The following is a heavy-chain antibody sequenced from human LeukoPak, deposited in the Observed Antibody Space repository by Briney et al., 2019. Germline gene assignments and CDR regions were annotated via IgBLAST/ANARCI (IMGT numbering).Heavy chain of an antibody. CDR2: FDPEDGET. Sequence: GASVRVSCKVSGYTLTELSMHWVRQAPGKGLEWMGGFDPEDGETIYAQKFQGRVTMTEDTSTDTAYMELSSLRSEDTAVYYCATDWVYCSSTSCQTVNWFDPWGQGTLSPSPQ. D-gene: IGHD2-2*01. CDR3: ATDWVYCSSTSCQTVNWFDP. CDR1: GYTLTELS. J-gene: IGHJ5*02. V-gene: IGHV1-24*01.